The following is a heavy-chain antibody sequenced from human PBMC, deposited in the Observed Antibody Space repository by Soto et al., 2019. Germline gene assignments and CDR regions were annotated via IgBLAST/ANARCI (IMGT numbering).Heavy chain of an antibody. CDR3: ARRYGSCFDY. D-gene: IGHD5-18*01. CDR2: IFYSGST. CDR1: GGSISNYY. Sequence: SETLSLTCTVSGGSISNYYWSWIRQPPGRGLEWIGHIFYSGSTNYNPALKSRVTISVDTSKSQFSLKLSSVTAADTAVYYCARRYGSCFDYWGQGTLVT. V-gene: IGHV4-59*08. J-gene: IGHJ4*02.